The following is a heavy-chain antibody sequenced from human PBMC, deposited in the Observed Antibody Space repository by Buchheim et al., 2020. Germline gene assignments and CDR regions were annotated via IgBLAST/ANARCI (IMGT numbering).Heavy chain of an antibody. Sequence: QVQLQESSPGLMKPSETLSLTCTVSGGSITGYYWTWIRQPPGKGLEFIGYIFYSWTTDYNPSLRSRATISVDTSKNQFSLSLRSVTPADTAVYYCARLNVLARTQFDYWGQGTL. J-gene: IGHJ4*02. CDR3: ARLNVLARTQFDY. V-gene: IGHV4-59*01. CDR2: IFYSWTT. CDR1: GGSITGYY. D-gene: IGHD2-8*02.